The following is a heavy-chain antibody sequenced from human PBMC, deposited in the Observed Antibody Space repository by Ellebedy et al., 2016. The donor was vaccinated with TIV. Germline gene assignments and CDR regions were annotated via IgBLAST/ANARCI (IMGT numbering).Heavy chain of an antibody. J-gene: IGHJ5*02. CDR1: GGSVSSGRSY. CDR2: ITWRGST. V-gene: IGHV4-61*01. Sequence: MPSETLSLTCSVPGGSVSSGRSYWSWVRQPPGQGLEWIGYITWRGSTNYNPSLKSRITISMDTSKNQIALMVRSVTAADTARYYCAREEGFGGAWFDPWGQGTLVIVSS. CDR3: AREEGFGGAWFDP. D-gene: IGHD3-10*01.